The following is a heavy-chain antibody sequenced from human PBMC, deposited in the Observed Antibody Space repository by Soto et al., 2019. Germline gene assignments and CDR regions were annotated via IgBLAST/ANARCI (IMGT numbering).Heavy chain of an antibody. CDR2: ITYDGSNQ. D-gene: IGHD1-26*01. J-gene: IGHJ4*02. CDR1: GFIFRSYT. Sequence: GWSLRLSCTASGFIFRSYTMHWVRQAPGKALEWLGVITYDGSNQYYADSVKGRFTISRDNSRNMLYLQMNSLSPDDTAVYYCVRAPSGRYSEFDYWGQGTLVTVSS. CDR3: VRAPSGRYSEFDY. V-gene: IGHV3-30-3*01.